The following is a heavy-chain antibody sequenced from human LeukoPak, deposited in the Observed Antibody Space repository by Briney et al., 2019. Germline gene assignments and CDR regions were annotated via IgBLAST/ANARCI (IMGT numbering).Heavy chain of an antibody. J-gene: IGHJ4*02. Sequence: GGSLRLSCAASGFSFSTYGMHWVRQAPGKGLEWVAFIQYDGTNKYYGDSVKGRFTISGDNSRNTVYLQMNSLRAEDTAVYYCAKGSQWYEDYWGQGTLVTVSS. CDR2: IQYDGTNK. CDR1: GFSFSTYG. D-gene: IGHD2-15*01. V-gene: IGHV3-30*02. CDR3: AKGSQWYEDY.